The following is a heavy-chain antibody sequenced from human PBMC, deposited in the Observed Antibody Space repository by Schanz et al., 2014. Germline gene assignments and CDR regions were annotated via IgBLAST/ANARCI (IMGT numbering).Heavy chain of an antibody. J-gene: IGHJ3*02. V-gene: IGHV3-23*04. Sequence: EVQLVESGGGLVQPGGSLRLSCAASGFPFSTHAMSWVRQAPGKGLEWVSSISGDHRNTFYADSVKGRFTISRDNSKNTLYLQMNSLRAEDTAVYYCAKGRFGELSAFDIWGQGTMVTVSS. CDR1: GFPFSTHA. CDR2: ISGDHRNT. D-gene: IGHD3-10*01. CDR3: AKGRFGELSAFDI.